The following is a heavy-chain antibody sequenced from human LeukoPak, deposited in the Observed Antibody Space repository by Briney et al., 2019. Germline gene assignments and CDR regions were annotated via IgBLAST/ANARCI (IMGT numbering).Heavy chain of an antibody. V-gene: IGHV4-38-2*02. Sequence: SETLSLTCTVSGYSISSGYYWGWIRQPPGKGLEWIGTIYHSGTYYNPSLESRVTISVDTSKNQFSLKLSSVTAADTAVYYCASGLIAAEFDYWGQGTLVTVSS. D-gene: IGHD6-13*01. CDR1: GYSISSGYY. CDR2: IYHSGT. CDR3: ASGLIAAEFDY. J-gene: IGHJ4*02.